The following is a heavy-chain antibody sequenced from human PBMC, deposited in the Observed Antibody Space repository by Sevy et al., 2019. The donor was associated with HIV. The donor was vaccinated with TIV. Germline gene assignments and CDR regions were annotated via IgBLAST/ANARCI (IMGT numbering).Heavy chain of an antibody. CDR3: ARGEKTGSKPDYFGP. CDR2: INQDGSEK. CDR1: GFTFSNYW. J-gene: IGHJ4*01. V-gene: IGHV3-7*01. Sequence: GGSLRLSCAASGFTFSNYWMSWVRQAPGKGLECVANINQDGSEKYYLDSVKGRFIVSRDNAKNSLYLQMNSLRAEDSAVEYRARGEKTGSKPDYFGPWGQGTLVNVS.